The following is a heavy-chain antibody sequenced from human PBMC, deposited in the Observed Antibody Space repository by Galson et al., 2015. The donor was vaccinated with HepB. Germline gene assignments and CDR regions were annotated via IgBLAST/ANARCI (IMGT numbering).Heavy chain of an antibody. CDR3: ARDRWFGELPDAFDI. D-gene: IGHD3-10*01. V-gene: IGHV3-30*04. J-gene: IGHJ3*02. CDR1: GFTFSSYA. Sequence: SLRLSCAASGFTFSSYAMHWVRQAPGKGLEWVAVISYDGSNKYYADSVKGRFTISRDNSKNTLYLQMNSLRAEDTAVYYCARDRWFGELPDAFDIWGQGTMVTVSS. CDR2: ISYDGSNK.